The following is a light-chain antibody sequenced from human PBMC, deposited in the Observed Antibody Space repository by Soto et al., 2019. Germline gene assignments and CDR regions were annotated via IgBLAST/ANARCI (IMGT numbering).Light chain of an antibody. J-gene: IGLJ2*01. Sequence: QSVLTQPASVSGSPGQSITISCTGTSSDVGGYNYVSWYQQHPGKAPELIIYEVSNRPSGVSNRFSGSKSGSTASLTISGLQAEDEANYYCSSYTSATTVFFGGGTKVTVL. V-gene: IGLV2-14*01. CDR1: SSDVGGYNY. CDR2: EVS. CDR3: SSYTSATTVF.